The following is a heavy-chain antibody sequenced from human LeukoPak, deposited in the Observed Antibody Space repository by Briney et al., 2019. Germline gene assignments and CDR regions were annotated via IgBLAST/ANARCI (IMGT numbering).Heavy chain of an antibody. Sequence: GGSLRLSCAASGFTFSSYGMHWVRQAPGKGLEWVAVISYDGSNKYYADSVKGRFTISRDNSKNTLYLQMNSLRAEDTAVYYCAKSVRYDSSGKADYWGQGTLVTVSS. CDR2: ISYDGSNK. CDR3: AKSVRYDSSGKADY. D-gene: IGHD3-22*01. V-gene: IGHV3-30*18. J-gene: IGHJ4*02. CDR1: GFTFSSYG.